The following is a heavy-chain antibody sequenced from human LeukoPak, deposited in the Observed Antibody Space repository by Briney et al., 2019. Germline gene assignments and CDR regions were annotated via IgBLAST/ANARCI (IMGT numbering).Heavy chain of an antibody. V-gene: IGHV5-51*01. CDR1: GFRFTSYW. Sequence: GAALKISCKGSGFRFTSYWIGWARQMPGKGLEGMGIIYPGDSDTSYSPSFQGQVTISAVNYISTHYLEWTSLQAPAPAIPFFARGXXRXNRXXXYWXQGTLVTVSS. CDR3: ARGXXRXNRXXXY. J-gene: IGHJ4*02. CDR2: IYPGDSDT.